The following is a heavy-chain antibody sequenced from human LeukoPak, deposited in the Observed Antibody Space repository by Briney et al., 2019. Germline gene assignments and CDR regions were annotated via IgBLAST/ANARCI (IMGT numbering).Heavy chain of an antibody. J-gene: IGHJ5*02. CDR3: ARDRGSGSYYVWFDP. CDR1: GFTFSSYS. D-gene: IGHD3-10*01. V-gene: IGHV3-21*01. Sequence: GGSLRLSCAASGFTFSSYSMNWVRQAPGKGLESVSSISSSSSYIYYADSVKGRFTISRDNAKNSLYLQMNSLRAGDTAVYYCARDRGSGSYYVWFDPWGQGTLVTVSS. CDR2: ISSSSSYI.